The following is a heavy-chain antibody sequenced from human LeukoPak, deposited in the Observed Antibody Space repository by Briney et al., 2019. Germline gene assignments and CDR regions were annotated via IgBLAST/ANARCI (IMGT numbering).Heavy chain of an antibody. CDR3: ARRDYGGTSAAFDI. D-gene: IGHD4-23*01. J-gene: IGHJ3*02. V-gene: IGHV5-51*01. Sequence: GESLKSSCKGSGYNFTTYWVAWVRHMPGKGLEWMGIIFPGDSDTRYRPSFQGQVTISADKSISTAYLQWSSLKASDTAMYYCARRDYGGTSAAFDIWGQGTMVTVSS. CDR1: GYNFTTYW. CDR2: IFPGDSDT.